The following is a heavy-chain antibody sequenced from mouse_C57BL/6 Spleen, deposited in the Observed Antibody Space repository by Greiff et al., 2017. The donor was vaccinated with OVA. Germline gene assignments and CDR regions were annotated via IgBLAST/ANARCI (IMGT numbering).Heavy chain of an antibody. CDR3: TRSHYYGSSPYAMDY. CDR1: GYTFTDYE. J-gene: IGHJ4*01. Sequence: QVQLKESGAELVRPGASVTLSCKASGYTFTDYEMHWVKQTPVHGLEWIGAIDPETGGTAYNQKFKGKAILTADKSSSTAYMELRSLTSEDSAVYYCTRSHYYGSSPYAMDYWGQGTSVTVSS. V-gene: IGHV1-15*01. CDR2: IDPETGGT. D-gene: IGHD1-1*01.